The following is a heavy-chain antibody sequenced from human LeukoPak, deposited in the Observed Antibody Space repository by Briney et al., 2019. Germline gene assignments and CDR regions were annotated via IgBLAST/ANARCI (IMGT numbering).Heavy chain of an antibody. Sequence: GGSLRLSCAASEFSVGSNYMTWVRQAPGKGLEWVSAISGSGYSTYYADSVKGRFTISRDNSKNTLYLQMNSLRAEDTAVYYCAKYYGDDPDYYYYMDVWGKGTTVTISS. D-gene: IGHD4-17*01. CDR2: ISGSGYST. CDR1: EFSVGSNY. CDR3: AKYYGDDPDYYYYMDV. J-gene: IGHJ6*03. V-gene: IGHV3-23*01.